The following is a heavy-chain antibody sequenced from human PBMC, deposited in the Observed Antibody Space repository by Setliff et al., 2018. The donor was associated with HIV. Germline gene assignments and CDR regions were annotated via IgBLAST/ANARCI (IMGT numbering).Heavy chain of an antibody. CDR1: GYSISSHPY. J-gene: IGHJ6*02. CDR2: ISTTGST. CDR3: ARHDITLVRGLV. V-gene: IGHV4-61*09. Sequence: SETLSLTCSLSGYSISSHPYWIWIRQPAGKGLEWIGHISTTGSTNYNPSLKSRVTISVDTSKNLFSLKVNSVTAADTAVYYCARHDITLVRGLVWGQGATVTVSS. D-gene: IGHD3-10*01.